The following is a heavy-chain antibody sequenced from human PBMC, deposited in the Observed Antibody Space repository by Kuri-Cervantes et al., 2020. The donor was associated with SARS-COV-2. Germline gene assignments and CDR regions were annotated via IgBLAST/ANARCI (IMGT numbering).Heavy chain of an antibody. CDR2: IYYSGST. Sequence: LRLSCTVSGGSISSGGYYWSWSRQHPGKGLEWIGYIYYSGSTYYNPSLKSRVTISVDTSKNQFSLKLSSVTAADTAVYYCARQMMSSITIFGVVITRNWFDPWGQGTLVTVSS. CDR1: GGSISSGGYY. V-gene: IGHV4-31*03. J-gene: IGHJ5*02. D-gene: IGHD3-3*01. CDR3: ARQMMSSITIFGVVITRNWFDP.